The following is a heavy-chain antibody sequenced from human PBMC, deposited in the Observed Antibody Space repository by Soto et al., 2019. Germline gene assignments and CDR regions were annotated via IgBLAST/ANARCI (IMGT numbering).Heavy chain of an antibody. CDR2: IYWNGET. Sequence: QITLKESGPTLVKPTQTLTLTCNFSGFSLSTGGVGVAWVRQPPGKALEWLTLIYWNGETRTSPALENRLTVTKDASKNQVAPKMTNNDPGDTATLFCAPLPPFADYNLDYWGQGIRVTVSS. CDR3: APLPPFADYNLDY. J-gene: IGHJ4*02. D-gene: IGHD1-20*01. V-gene: IGHV2-5*01. CDR1: GFSLSTGGVG.